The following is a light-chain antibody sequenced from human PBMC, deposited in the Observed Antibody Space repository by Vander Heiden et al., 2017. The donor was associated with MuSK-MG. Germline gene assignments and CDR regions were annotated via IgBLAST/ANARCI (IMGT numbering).Light chain of an antibody. J-gene: IGLJ3*02. CDR3: LLTDSGAWV. Sequence: QAVVTQVPSLSVSPGGTVTRTGGSSTVAVTSGHYPYWIQQKPGQDHRTLIYDTSNRHAWTPARCSGSLLGGKAATTLSGAQTGDEDYYDCLLTDSGAWVFGGGTKLTVL. CDR1: TVAVTSGHY. V-gene: IGLV7-46*01. CDR2: DTS.